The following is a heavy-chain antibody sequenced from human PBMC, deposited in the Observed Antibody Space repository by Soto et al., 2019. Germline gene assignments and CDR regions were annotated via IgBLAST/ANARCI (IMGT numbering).Heavy chain of an antibody. J-gene: IGHJ4*02. Sequence: XEFLGLSCAACGFTFSSYGMHWVRQAPGKGLEWVALIWYDGGNKYYADSVKGRFTISRDNSKNTLYLQMNSLRAEDTAVYYCARDLRINMLRGPSPGYWGQGTLVTVPS. CDR3: ARDLRINMLRGPSPGY. CDR2: IWYDGGNK. D-gene: IGHD3-10*01. CDR1: GFTFSSYG. V-gene: IGHV3-33*01.